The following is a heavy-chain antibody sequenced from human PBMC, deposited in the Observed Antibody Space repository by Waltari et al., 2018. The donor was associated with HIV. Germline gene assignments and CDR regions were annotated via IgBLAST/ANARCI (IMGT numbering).Heavy chain of an antibody. Sequence: EVQLVESGGGLVQPGGSLRLSCAGSGFTFSSYWMHWVRQAPGKGLVWVSRIKSDGSSRSYGASVKGRFTISRDNAKNTLYLQMNSLRAEDTAVYYCARDFYGSVGYWGQGTLVTVSS. CDR1: GFTFSSYW. CDR3: ARDFYGSVGY. J-gene: IGHJ4*02. D-gene: IGHD3-10*01. CDR2: IKSDGSSR. V-gene: IGHV3-74*01.